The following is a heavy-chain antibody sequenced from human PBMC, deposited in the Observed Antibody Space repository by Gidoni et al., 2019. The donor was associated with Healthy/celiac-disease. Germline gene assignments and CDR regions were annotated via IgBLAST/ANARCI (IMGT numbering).Heavy chain of an antibody. V-gene: IGHV4-39*01. CDR2: IYYSGST. J-gene: IGHJ3*02. Sequence: QLQLQESGPGLVKPSETLSLTCTVSGGSISSSSYYGGWSRQPPGKGLEWIGSIYYSGSTYYNPSLKSRVTISVDTSKNQFSLKLSSVTAADTAVYYCARRKDYRFENAFDIWGQGTMVTVSS. CDR3: ARRKDYRFENAFDI. CDR1: GGSISSSSYY. D-gene: IGHD4-4*01.